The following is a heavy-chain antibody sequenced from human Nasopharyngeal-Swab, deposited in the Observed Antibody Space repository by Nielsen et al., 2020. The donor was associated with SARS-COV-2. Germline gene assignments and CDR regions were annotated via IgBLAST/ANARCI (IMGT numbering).Heavy chain of an antibody. CDR2: IWYDGSNK. CDR3: AKDYSYGYSDYYYYYMDV. CDR1: GFTFSSYG. V-gene: IGHV3-30*02. D-gene: IGHD5-18*01. Sequence: GESLKISCAASGFTFSSYGMHWVRQAPGKGLEWVAVIWYDGSNKYYADSVKGRFTISRDNSKNTLYLQMNSLRAEDTAEYYCAKDYSYGYSDYYYYYMDVWGKGTTVTVSS. J-gene: IGHJ6*03.